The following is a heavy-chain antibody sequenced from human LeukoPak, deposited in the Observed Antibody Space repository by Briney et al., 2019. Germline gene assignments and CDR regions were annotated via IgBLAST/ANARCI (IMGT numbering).Heavy chain of an antibody. J-gene: IGHJ4*02. CDR1: GFTFSSYW. CDR2: IKQDGSEK. V-gene: IGHV3-7*01. CDR3: ARIKTGSGNYYFFDY. Sequence: GGSLRLSCAASGFTFSSYWMSWVRQAPGKGLEWVANIKQDGSEKYYVDSVKGRFTISRDNAKNSLYLQMNSLRAEDTAVYYCARIKTGSGNYYFFDYWGQGTLVTVSS. D-gene: IGHD3-10*01.